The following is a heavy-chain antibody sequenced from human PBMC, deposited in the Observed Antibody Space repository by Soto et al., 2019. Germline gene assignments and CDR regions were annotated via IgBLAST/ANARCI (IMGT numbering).Heavy chain of an antibody. D-gene: IGHD2-8*02. CDR3: ARDPFILRTVYYFDY. CDR2: IWYDGSNK. J-gene: IGHJ4*02. CDR1: GFTFSSYG. Sequence: QVQLVESGGGVVQPERSLRLSCAASGFTFSSYGMHWVRQAPGKGLEWVAVIWYDGSNKYYADSVKGRFTISRDNSKNTLYLQMNSLRAEDTAVYYCARDPFILRTVYYFDYWGQGTLVTVSS. V-gene: IGHV3-33*01.